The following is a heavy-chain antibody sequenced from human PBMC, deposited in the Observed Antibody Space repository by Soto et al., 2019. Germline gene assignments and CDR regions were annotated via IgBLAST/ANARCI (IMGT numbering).Heavy chain of an antibody. J-gene: IGHJ1*01. CDR1: GYTFTGYY. CDR2: INPNSGGT. D-gene: IGHD3-22*01. CDR3: ARAPGIDYYDSSGYYPQYFHH. V-gene: IGHV1-2*04. Sequence: GASVKVSCKASGYTFTGYYMHWVRQAPGQGLEWMGWINPNSGGTNYAQKFQGWVTMTRDTSISTAYMELSRLRSDDTAVYYCARAPGIDYYDSSGYYPQYFHHWGQGTLVTVSS.